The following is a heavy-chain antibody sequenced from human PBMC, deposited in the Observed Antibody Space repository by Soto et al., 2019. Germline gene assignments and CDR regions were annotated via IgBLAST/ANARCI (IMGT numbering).Heavy chain of an antibody. CDR2: IIGNSGTT. D-gene: IGHD5-18*01. CDR1: GFTFSSYA. V-gene: IGHV3-23*01. CDR3: AKGSTYSFYFDH. Sequence: PGGSLRLSCAASGFTFSSYAMSWVRQAPGKGLEWVSAIIGNSGTTYYADSVKGRFTISRDNSKNTLYLQMSRLGAEDTAAYYCAKGSTYSFYFDHWGQGTLVTVS. J-gene: IGHJ4*01.